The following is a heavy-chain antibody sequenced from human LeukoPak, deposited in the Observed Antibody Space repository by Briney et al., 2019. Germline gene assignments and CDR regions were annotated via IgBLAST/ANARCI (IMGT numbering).Heavy chain of an antibody. CDR1: GYTFTGYY. V-gene: IGHV1-2*02. Sequence: ASVKVSCKASGYTFTGYYMHWVRQAPGQGLEWMGWINPNSGGTNYAQKFQGRVTMTRDTSISTAYMELSSLRSEDTAVYYCARAEVLYYYYYMDVWGKGTTVTVSS. CDR3: ARAEVLYYYYYMDV. J-gene: IGHJ6*03. D-gene: IGHD5/OR15-5a*01. CDR2: INPNSGGT.